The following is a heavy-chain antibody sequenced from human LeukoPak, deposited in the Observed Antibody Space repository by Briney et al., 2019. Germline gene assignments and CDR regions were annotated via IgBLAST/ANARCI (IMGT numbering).Heavy chain of an antibody. CDR2: ISGSGGST. CDR1: GFTFSSYA. CDR3: ARDLPPTLPYYDFWSGYSGRGWFDP. D-gene: IGHD3-3*01. Sequence: PGGSLRLSCAASGFTFSSYAMSWVRQAPGKGLEWVSAISGSGGSTYYADSVKGRFTISRDNSKNTLYLQMNSLRAEDTAVYYCARDLPPTLPYYDFWSGYSGRGWFDPWGQGTLVTVSS. J-gene: IGHJ5*02. V-gene: IGHV3-23*01.